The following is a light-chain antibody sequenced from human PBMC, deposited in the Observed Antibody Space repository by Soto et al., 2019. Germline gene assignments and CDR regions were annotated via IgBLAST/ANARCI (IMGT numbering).Light chain of an antibody. CDR1: SGHSSYA. Sequence: QLVLTQSPSASASLGASVKLTCTLSSGHSSYAIAWHQQQPEKGPRFLMKLNSGGSHNTGDGIPDRFSGSSSGAERYLTISSLQSEDEADYYCQTWGTGIRVFGTGTKLTVL. J-gene: IGLJ1*01. V-gene: IGLV4-69*01. CDR2: LNSGGSH. CDR3: QTWGTGIRV.